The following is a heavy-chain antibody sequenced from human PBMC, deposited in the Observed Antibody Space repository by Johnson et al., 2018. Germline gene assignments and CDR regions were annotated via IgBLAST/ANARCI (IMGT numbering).Heavy chain of an antibody. J-gene: IGHJ3*02. CDR2: IYPGDSDT. CDR1: GYTFTSYW. D-gene: IGHD1-26*01. V-gene: IGHV5-51*03. CDR3: AKTLVGDNAFDI. Sequence: VQLVQSGAEVKKPGESLKISCKGSGYTFTSYWIGWVRQMPGKGLEWMGIIYPGDSDTSYSPSFPGQVPISADKSTSTAYLHCSTLKASDPAMYYCAKTLVGDNAFDIWGQGTLVTVSS.